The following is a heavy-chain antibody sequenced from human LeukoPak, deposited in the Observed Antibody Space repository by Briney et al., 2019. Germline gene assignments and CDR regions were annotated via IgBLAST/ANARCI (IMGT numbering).Heavy chain of an antibody. J-gene: IGHJ1*01. D-gene: IGHD3-10*01. CDR2: INHSGTT. CDR3: ARVSWWFGELL. V-gene: IGHV4-34*01. Sequence: EWMWEINHSGTTHYNPSLKRRGTISVDTSKNQFSLKLSSVTAADTAVYYCARVSWWFGELLWGQGTLVTVSS.